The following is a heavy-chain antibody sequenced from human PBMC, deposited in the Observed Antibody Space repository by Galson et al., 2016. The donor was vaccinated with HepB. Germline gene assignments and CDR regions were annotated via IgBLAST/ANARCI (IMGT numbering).Heavy chain of an antibody. CDR2: ISRSGDST. CDR3: AKVLQPILGVTSHSFDI. Sequence: SLRLSCAASGFTFRDYGMTWVRQAPGKGLEVVSSISRSGDSTDYADSVKGRFTTSSDNSRNTVYLHMNSLRADDTAVYYCAKVLQPILGVTSHSFDIWGQGTLVTVSS. J-gene: IGHJ3*02. V-gene: IGHV3-23*01. D-gene: IGHD1-26*01. CDR1: GFTFRDYG.